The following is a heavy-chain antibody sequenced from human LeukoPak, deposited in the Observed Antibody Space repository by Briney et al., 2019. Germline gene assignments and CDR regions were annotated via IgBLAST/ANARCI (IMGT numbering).Heavy chain of an antibody. CDR3: ARVGSLSSGSAKRDY. CDR2: INHSGST. Sequence: SETLSLTCAVYGGSFSGYYWSWIRQPPGKGLEWIGEINHSGSTNYNPSLKSRVTISVDTSKNQFSLKLSSVTAADTAVYYCARVGSLSSGSAKRDYWGQGTLVTVSS. CDR1: GGSFSGYY. V-gene: IGHV4-34*01. D-gene: IGHD6-19*01. J-gene: IGHJ4*02.